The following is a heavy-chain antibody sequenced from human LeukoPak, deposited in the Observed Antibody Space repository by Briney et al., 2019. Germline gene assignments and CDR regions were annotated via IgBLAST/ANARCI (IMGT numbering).Heavy chain of an antibody. CDR2: ISGSGGST. CDR3: AKKWCSSSWYMSYFDY. D-gene: IGHD6-13*01. Sequence: PGGSLRLSCAASGFTFSSYAMSWVRQAPGKGLEWVSAISGSGGSTYYADSVKGRFTISRDNSKNTLYLQMNSLRAEDTAVYYCAKKWCSSSWYMSYFDYWGQGTLVTVSS. CDR1: GFTFSSYA. V-gene: IGHV3-23*01. J-gene: IGHJ4*02.